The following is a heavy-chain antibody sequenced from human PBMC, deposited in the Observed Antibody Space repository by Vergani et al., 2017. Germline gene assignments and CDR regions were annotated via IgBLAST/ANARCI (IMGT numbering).Heavy chain of an antibody. J-gene: IGHJ4*03. D-gene: IGHD3-22*01. CDR3: ARAYYYDSSGHYYFDY. CDR1: GFTFSSYD. V-gene: IGHV3-13*01. CDR2: IGTAGDT. Sequence: VQLVESGGGLVQPGGSLRLSCAASGFTFSSYDMHWVRQATGKGLEWVSAIGTAGDTYYPGSVKGRCTISRENAKNSLYLQMNSLRAGDTAVYYCARAYYYDSSGHYYFDYWGQGTTVTVSS.